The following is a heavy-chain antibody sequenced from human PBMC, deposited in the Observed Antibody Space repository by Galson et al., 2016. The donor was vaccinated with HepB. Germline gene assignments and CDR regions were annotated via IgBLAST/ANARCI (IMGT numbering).Heavy chain of an antibody. CDR3: ARIIKTGTTSHFDY. V-gene: IGHV3-7*01. Sequence: SLRLSCAASGFTLRTSWMSWVRQPPGKGPEWVANINPDGSQTYYVDSVKGRFNISKDNAKNSLYLQLNSLRAEDTAVYYCARIIKTGTTSHFDYWGQGTLVTVSS. CDR2: INPDGSQT. J-gene: IGHJ4*02. D-gene: IGHD1-7*01. CDR1: GFTLRTSW.